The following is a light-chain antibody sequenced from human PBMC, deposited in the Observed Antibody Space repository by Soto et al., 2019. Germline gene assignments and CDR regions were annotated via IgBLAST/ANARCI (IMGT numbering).Light chain of an antibody. CDR1: QSISSY. J-gene: IGKJ1*01. CDR3: QQYNSYPWT. CDR2: AAS. V-gene: IGKV1-16*02. Sequence: DIQMTQSPSSLSASVGDRLTITCRASQSISSYLNWYQKKPGKAPKLLIYAASSLQSGVPSKFSGSGSGTEFTLTISSLQPEDFATYYCQQYNSYPWTFGQGTKVDIK.